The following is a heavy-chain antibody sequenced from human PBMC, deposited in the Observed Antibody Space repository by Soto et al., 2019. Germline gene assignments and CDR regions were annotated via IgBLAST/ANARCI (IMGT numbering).Heavy chain of an antibody. CDR3: ARGEQWLVRWVY. CDR1: GFTFSSYW. CDR2: IKYDGSEK. Sequence: EVHLVESGGGLVQPGGSLRLSCAASGFTFSSYWMSWVRQAPGKGLEWVANIKYDGSEKYYVDSVKGRFTISRDNAKNSVYRQMNSLRDEDTAVYYGARGEQWLVRWVYWGQGTLVTVSS. J-gene: IGHJ4*02. D-gene: IGHD6-19*01. V-gene: IGHV3-7*04.